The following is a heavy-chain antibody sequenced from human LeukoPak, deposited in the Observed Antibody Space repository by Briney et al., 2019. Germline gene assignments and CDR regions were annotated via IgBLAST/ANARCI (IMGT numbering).Heavy chain of an antibody. J-gene: IGHJ4*01. CDR3: TKDRVAVAATSDY. V-gene: IGHV3-23*01. Sequence: GGSLRLSCAASGFTFSSYAMSWVRQAPGKGLEGVSLISGSGDTTYYADSVKGRFPISRDSSKTTVYLQMNRLRVEDTAVYYCTKDRVAVAATSDYWGHGTLVTVSS. CDR2: ISGSGDTT. D-gene: IGHD6-19*01. CDR1: GFTFSSYA.